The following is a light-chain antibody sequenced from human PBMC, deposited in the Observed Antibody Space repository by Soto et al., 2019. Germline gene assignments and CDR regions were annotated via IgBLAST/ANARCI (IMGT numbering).Light chain of an antibody. V-gene: IGKV3-20*01. J-gene: IGKJ4*02. CDR1: QTVAKNF. CDR3: QQYATSPLT. CDR2: GAS. Sequence: EIVLTQSPGTLSLSPGERATLSCRASQTVAKNFVAWYQQMPGQTPRLLIHGASNRATGIPDRISGSGSGTDFTLSISRLEPEDFAVYYCQQYATSPLTFGGGPKVEIK.